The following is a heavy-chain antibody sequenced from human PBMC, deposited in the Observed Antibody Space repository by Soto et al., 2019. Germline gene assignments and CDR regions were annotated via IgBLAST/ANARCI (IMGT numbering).Heavy chain of an antibody. CDR1: GGSISSGGYY. CDR3: ARGSVVAATLFDY. D-gene: IGHD2-15*01. V-gene: IGHV4-31*03. CDR2: IYYSGST. Sequence: QVQLQESGPGLVKPSQTLSLTCTVSGGSISSGGYYWSWIRQHPVKGLEWIGYIYYSGSTYYNPSLKSRVTISVDTSKNQFSLKLSSVTAADTAVYYCARGSVVAATLFDYWGQGTLVTVSS. J-gene: IGHJ4*02.